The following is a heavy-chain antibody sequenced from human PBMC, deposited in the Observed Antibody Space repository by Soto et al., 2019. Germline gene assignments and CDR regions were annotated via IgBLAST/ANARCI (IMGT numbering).Heavy chain of an antibody. CDR3: ARVTPSGYSYGRHFDY. V-gene: IGHV1-3*01. CDR2: ISSFNGNT. Sequence: ASVKVSCKASGYTFTNYAMHWVRQAPGQRLEWMGWISSFNGNTNYSQKLQGRVTMTTDTSTSTAYMELMSLRSDDTAVYYCARVTPSGYSYGRHFDYWGQGTLVTVSS. D-gene: IGHD5-18*01. CDR1: GYTFTNYA. J-gene: IGHJ4*02.